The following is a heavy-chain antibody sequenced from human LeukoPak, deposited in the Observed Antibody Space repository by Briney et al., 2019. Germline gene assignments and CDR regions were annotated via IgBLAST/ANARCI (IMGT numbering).Heavy chain of an antibody. CDR1: GYTFIRYG. D-gene: IGHD1-26*01. V-gene: IGHV1-18*01. Sequence: ASVKVSCKASGYTFIRYGITWVRQAPGQGLEWMAWISPYNGNTKYAQKFQGRVTMTTDTSTSTAYMELRSLTSDDTAVYYCVREESIGSYQFLHDYWGQGTLVTVSS. CDR3: VREESIGSYQFLHDY. J-gene: IGHJ4*02. CDR2: ISPYNGNT.